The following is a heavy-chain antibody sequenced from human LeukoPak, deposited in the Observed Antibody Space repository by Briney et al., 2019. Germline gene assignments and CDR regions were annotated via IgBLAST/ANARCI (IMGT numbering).Heavy chain of an antibody. Sequence: ASVKVSCKASGYTLTGYYMQWVRQAPAQGLKWMGWINPNSGGTNYAQNFQGRVTMTRDTSISTAYMELRGLISDDTAVYYCARVYGSGSPWMNFDPWGQGTLVTVSS. CDR3: ARVYGSGSPWMNFDP. CDR1: GYTLTGYY. D-gene: IGHD3-10*01. CDR2: INPNSGGT. J-gene: IGHJ5*02. V-gene: IGHV1-2*02.